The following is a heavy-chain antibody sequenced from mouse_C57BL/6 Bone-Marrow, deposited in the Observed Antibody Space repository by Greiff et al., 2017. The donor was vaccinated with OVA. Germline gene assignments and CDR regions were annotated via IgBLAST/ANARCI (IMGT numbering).Heavy chain of an antibody. Sequence: QVQLQQPGAELVKPGASVTLSCKASGYTFTSYWMHWVKQRPGQGLEWIGMIHPNSGSTKYNEKFKSKATLTVDKSSSTSYMQLSSLTSEDSAVYYCARALRVITTVVVRYFDVWGTGTTVTVSS. CDR2: IHPNSGST. J-gene: IGHJ1*03. V-gene: IGHV1-64*01. D-gene: IGHD1-1*01. CDR1: GYTFTSYW. CDR3: ARALRVITTVVVRYFDV.